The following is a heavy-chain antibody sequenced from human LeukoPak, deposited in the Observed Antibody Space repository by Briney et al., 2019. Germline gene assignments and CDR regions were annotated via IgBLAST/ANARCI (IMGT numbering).Heavy chain of an antibody. V-gene: IGHV1-2*02. D-gene: IGHD4-17*01. J-gene: IGHJ5*02. CDR1: GYTFTGYY. CDR3: ARGASGVYTVTTSWFDP. CDR2: INPNSGGT. Sequence: GASVTVSCKASGYTFTGYYMHWVRQAPGQGLEWMGWINPNSGGTNYAQRFQGRVTMTRDTSISTAYMELSRLKSDDTAGYYCARGASGVYTVTTSWFDPWGQGTLVTVSS.